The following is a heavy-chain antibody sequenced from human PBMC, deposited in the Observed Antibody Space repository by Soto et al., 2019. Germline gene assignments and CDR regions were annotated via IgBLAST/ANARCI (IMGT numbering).Heavy chain of an antibody. CDR1: GGSISSSSYY. CDR3: ASHPHQLVGYFDY. D-gene: IGHD6-6*01. J-gene: IGHJ4*02. CDR2: IYYSGST. V-gene: IGHV4-39*01. Sequence: QLQLQESGPGLVKPSETLSLTCTVSGGSISSSSYYWGWIRQPPGKGLEWIGSIYYSGSTYYNPSLKSRVTISVDTYKNQFSLKLSSVTAADTAVYYCASHPHQLVGYFDYWGQGTLVTVSS.